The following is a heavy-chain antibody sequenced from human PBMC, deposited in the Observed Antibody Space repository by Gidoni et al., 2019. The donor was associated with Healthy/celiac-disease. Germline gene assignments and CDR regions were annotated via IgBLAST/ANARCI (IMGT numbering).Heavy chain of an antibody. D-gene: IGHD3-22*01. CDR3: AADHYYDSSGYYYLVGDY. Sequence: QMQLVQSGPEVKKPGTSVKVSCKASGFTFTSSAVQWVRQARGQRLEWIGWIVVGSGNTNYAQKFQERVTITRDMSTSTAYMELSSLRSEDTAVYYCAADHYYDSSGYYYLVGDYWGQGTLVTVSS. V-gene: IGHV1-58*01. CDR1: GFTFTSSA. CDR2: IVVGSGNT. J-gene: IGHJ4*02.